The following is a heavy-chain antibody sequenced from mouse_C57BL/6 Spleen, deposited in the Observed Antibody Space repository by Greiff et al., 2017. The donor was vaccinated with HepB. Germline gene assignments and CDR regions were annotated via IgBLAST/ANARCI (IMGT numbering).Heavy chain of an antibody. V-gene: IGHV5-4*01. CDR3: ARDSDGYYYY. J-gene: IGHJ2*01. CDR2: ISDGGSYT. D-gene: IGHD2-3*01. Sequence: EVKVVESGVGLVKPGGSLKLSCAASGFTFSSYAMSWVRQTPEKRLEWVATISDGGSYTYYPDNVKGRFTISRDNAKNNLYLQMSHLKSEDTAMYYCARDSDGYYYYWGQGTTLTVSS. CDR1: GFTFSSYA.